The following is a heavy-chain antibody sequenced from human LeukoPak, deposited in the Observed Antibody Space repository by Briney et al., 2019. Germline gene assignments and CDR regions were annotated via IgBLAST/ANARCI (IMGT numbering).Heavy chain of an antibody. CDR3: ARGLLLSYFDY. D-gene: IGHD2-15*01. CDR1: GGSFSGYY. V-gene: IGHV4-34*01. Sequence: SSETLSLTCAVYGGSFSGYYWNWIRQPPGKGLEWIGEINHSGRTNYNPSLKSRVTISVDTSKKQFSLKLSSVTAADTAVYYCARGLLLSYFDYWGQGTLVTVSS. CDR2: INHSGRT. J-gene: IGHJ4*02.